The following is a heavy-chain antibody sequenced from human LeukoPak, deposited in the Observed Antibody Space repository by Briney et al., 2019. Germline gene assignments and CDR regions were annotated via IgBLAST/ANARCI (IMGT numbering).Heavy chain of an antibody. CDR3: ARVGLVPKLYSSGWYGARGVDY. CDR1: GFTFSSYW. Sequence: GGSLRLSCAASGFTFSSYWMSWVRQAPGKGLEWVANIKQDGSEKYYVDSVKGRFTISRDNAKNSLYLQMNSLRAEDTAVYYCARVGLVPKLYSSGWYGARGVDYWGQGTLVTVSS. J-gene: IGHJ4*02. V-gene: IGHV3-7*01. D-gene: IGHD6-19*01. CDR2: IKQDGSEK.